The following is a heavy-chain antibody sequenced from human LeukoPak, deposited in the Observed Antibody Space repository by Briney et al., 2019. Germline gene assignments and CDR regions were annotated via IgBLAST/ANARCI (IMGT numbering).Heavy chain of an antibody. Sequence: GASLRLSCAASGFTFSSYAMSWVRQAPGKGLEWVSAISGSGGSTYYADSAKGRFTISRDNSKNTLYLQMNSLRAEDTAVYYCAKTGGRFLEWFDSFDYWGQGTLVTVSS. J-gene: IGHJ4*02. CDR3: AKTGGRFLEWFDSFDY. V-gene: IGHV3-23*01. D-gene: IGHD3-3*01. CDR1: GFTFSSYA. CDR2: ISGSGGST.